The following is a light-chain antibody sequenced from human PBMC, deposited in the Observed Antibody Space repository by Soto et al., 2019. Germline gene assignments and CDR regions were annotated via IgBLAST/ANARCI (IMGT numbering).Light chain of an antibody. V-gene: IGKV3-20*01. CDR3: HHYGSPPLT. CDR2: GAS. J-gene: IGKJ4*01. Sequence: IVLTQSPGTLSLSPGESATLSCRASQSVNAAHLAWYQQTPGQAPRLLLQGASTRATGIPDRFSGSGSGTDFTLTISKVEPEDLADFYCHHYGSPPLTFGGGTKVEIK. CDR1: QSVNAAH.